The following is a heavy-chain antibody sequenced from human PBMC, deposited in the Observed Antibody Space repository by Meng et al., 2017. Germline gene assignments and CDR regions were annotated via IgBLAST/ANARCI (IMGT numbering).Heavy chain of an antibody. V-gene: IGHV3-74*01. J-gene: IGHJ1*01. CDR2: INSDGSST. D-gene: IGHD1-26*01. Sequence: GESLKISCAASGFTFSSYWMHWVRQAPGKGLVWVSRINSDGSSTSYADSVKGRFTISRDNAKNTLYLQMNSLRAEDTAVYYCARDSGYSGGYCIDWGQGTLVTVSS. CDR1: GFTFSSYW. CDR3: ARDSGYSGGYCID.